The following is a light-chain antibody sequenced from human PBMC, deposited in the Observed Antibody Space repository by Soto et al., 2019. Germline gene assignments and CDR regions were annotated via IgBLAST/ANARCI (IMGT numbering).Light chain of an antibody. Sequence: QSVLTQPASVSGSPVQSITISCTGTSSDVGGYNYVSWYQQHPGKAPKLMIYDVSNRPSGVSNRFSGSKSGNTASLTISGLQAEDDANYYCSSYTSSSTLYVFGTGTKGTVL. CDR1: SSDVGGYNY. V-gene: IGLV2-14*01. J-gene: IGLJ1*01. CDR2: DVS. CDR3: SSYTSSSTLYV.